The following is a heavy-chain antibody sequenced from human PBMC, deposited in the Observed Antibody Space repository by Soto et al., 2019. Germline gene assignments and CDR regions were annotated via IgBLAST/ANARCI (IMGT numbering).Heavy chain of an antibody. V-gene: IGHV1-8*01. D-gene: IGHD2-2*01. CDR1: GYTFTSYD. Sequence: ASVKVSCKASGYTFTSYDINWVRQATGQGLEWMGWMNPNSGNTGYAQKFQGRVTMTRNTSISTAYMELSSLRSEDTAVYYCAKDDIVVVPAARYRWFDPWGQGTLVTVSS. CDR3: AKDDIVVVPAARYRWFDP. J-gene: IGHJ5*02. CDR2: MNPNSGNT.